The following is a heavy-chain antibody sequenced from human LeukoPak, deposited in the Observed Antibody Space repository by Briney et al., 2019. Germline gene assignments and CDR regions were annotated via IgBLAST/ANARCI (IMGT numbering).Heavy chain of an antibody. CDR2: T. Sequence: SETLSLTCTVSGGSLTDGDYYWGWVRQPPGTGLQWIATTYEGASLKSRVTISLDTSKNQFFLRLTSVTAADTAVYYCVRILGRYQEGMDVWGPGIMVTVSS. CDR1: GGSLTDGDYY. J-gene: IGHJ6*02. V-gene: IGHV4-61*08. CDR3: VRILGRYQEGMDV. D-gene: IGHD1-26*01.